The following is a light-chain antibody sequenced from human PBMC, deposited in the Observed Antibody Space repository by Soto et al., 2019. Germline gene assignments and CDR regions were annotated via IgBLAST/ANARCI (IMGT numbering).Light chain of an antibody. Sequence: DIQLTQSPSFLSASVGDRVTITCRASQGISSYLAWYQQKPGKAPKLLIYAASTLQSGGPLRFSGSGSGTSFTLTISSLQPEDFATYYCQQLLSYPITFGQGTRLEIK. CDR2: AAS. V-gene: IGKV1-9*01. J-gene: IGKJ5*01. CDR3: QQLLSYPIT. CDR1: QGISSY.